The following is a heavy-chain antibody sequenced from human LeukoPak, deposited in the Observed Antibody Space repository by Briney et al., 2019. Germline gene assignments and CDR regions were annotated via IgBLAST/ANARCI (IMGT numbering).Heavy chain of an antibody. CDR2: INPNSGGT. Sequence: ASVKVSCKASGYTFTGYYMHWVRQAPGQGLGWMGWINPNSGGTNYAQKFQGRVTMTRDTSISTAYMELIRLRSDDTAVYYCAREVGYQYYDFWSGSSSLDYWGQGNLVTVSS. D-gene: IGHD3-3*01. CDR1: GYTFTGYY. V-gene: IGHV1-2*02. CDR3: AREVGYQYYDFWSGSSSLDY. J-gene: IGHJ4*02.